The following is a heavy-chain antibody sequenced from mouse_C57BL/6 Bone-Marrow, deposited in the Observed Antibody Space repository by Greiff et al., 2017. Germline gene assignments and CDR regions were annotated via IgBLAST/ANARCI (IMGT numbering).Heavy chain of an antibody. CDR2: INYDGSST. D-gene: IGHD6-1*01. CDR3: ARDLHAMDY. CDR1: GFTFSDYY. V-gene: IGHV5-16*01. J-gene: IGHJ4*01. Sequence: LMESEGGLVQPGRSMKLSCTASGFTFSDYYMAWVRQVPEKGLEWVANINYDGSSTYYLDSLKSRFIISRDNAKNILYLQMSSLKSEDTATYYCARDLHAMDYWGQGTSVTVSS.